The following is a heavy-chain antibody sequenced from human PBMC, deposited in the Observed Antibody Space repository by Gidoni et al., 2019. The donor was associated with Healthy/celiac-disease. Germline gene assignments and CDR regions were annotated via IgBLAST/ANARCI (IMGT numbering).Heavy chain of an antibody. D-gene: IGHD2-21*02. V-gene: IGHV3-23*04. Sequence: EVQLVESGGGLVQPGGSLRLSCAASGFPFTTYAIVWVRQAPGKGLEWVSAISGSGGSTYYADSVKGRFTISRDNSKNTLYLQMNSLRAEDTAVYYCAKDREAYCGGDCYPLDAFDIWGQGTMVTVSS. J-gene: IGHJ3*02. CDR1: GFPFTTYA. CDR2: ISGSGGST. CDR3: AKDREAYCGGDCYPLDAFDI.